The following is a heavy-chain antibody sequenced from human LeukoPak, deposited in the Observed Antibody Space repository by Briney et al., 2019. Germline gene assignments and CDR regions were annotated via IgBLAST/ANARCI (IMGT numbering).Heavy chain of an antibody. CDR3: ARQDTAMAIDY. D-gene: IGHD5-18*01. Sequence: SETLSLTCAVYGGSFSGYYWSWIRQPPGKGLEWIGEINHSGSTNYNPFLKSRVTISVDTSKNQFSLKLSSVTAADTAVYYCARQDTAMAIDYWGQGTLVTVSS. V-gene: IGHV4-34*01. J-gene: IGHJ4*02. CDR1: GGSFSGYY. CDR2: INHSGST.